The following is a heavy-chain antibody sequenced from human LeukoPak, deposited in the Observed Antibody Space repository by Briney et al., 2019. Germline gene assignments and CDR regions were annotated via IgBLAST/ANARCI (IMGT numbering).Heavy chain of an antibody. D-gene: IGHD3/OR15-3a*01. V-gene: IGHV1-18*01. CDR1: GYTFTSYG. J-gene: IGHJ4*02. Sequence: ASVKVSCKASGYTFTSYGISWVRQAPGQGLEWMGWISPYNGKTKYVQKFQGRVTMTTDTSTSTAYMELRSLRSDDTAVYYCATSDYDFWGYPRGQGTLVTVSS. CDR2: ISPYNGKT. CDR3: ATSDYDFWGYP.